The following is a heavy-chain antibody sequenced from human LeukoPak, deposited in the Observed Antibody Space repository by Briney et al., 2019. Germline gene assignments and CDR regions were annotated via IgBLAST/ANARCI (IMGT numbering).Heavy chain of an antibody. D-gene: IGHD2-15*01. Sequence: GASVKVSCKASGYTFTGYYMHWVRQAPGQGPEWMGWMSPNSGNTGSAQRFQGRVTMTRDTSMSSAYMELSNLRPEDTAVYYCARGSFSRWTTQSYFDYWGQGTLVTVSS. CDR2: MSPNSGNT. V-gene: IGHV1-8*02. CDR1: GYTFTGYY. J-gene: IGHJ4*02. CDR3: ARGSFSRWTTQSYFDY.